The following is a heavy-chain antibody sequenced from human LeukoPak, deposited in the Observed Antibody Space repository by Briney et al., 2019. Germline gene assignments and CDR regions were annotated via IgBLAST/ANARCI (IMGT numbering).Heavy chain of an antibody. Sequence: GRSLRLSCAASGFTFSSYAMHWVRQAPGKGLEWVALISYDGSNKYYADSVKGRFTISRDNSKNTVYLRMNSLRAEDTAVYYCAKDGRDGYNYPSHYFDYWGQGTLVTVSS. J-gene: IGHJ4*02. CDR3: AKDGRDGYNYPSHYFDY. D-gene: IGHD5-24*01. V-gene: IGHV3-30*18. CDR2: ISYDGSNK. CDR1: GFTFSSYA.